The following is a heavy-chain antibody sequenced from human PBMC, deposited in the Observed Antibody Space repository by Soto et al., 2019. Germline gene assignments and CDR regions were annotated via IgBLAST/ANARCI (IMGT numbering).Heavy chain of an antibody. J-gene: IGHJ6*02. CDR1: GYSFTSYW. V-gene: IGHV5-10-1*01. Sequence: PGESLKISCKGSGYSFTSYWISWVRQMPGKGLEWMGRIDPSDSYTSYSPSFQGHVTISADKSISTAYLQWSSLKASDTAMYYCASLYCSGGSCHSYYYYGMDVWGQGTTVTVSS. D-gene: IGHD2-15*01. CDR2: IDPSDSYT. CDR3: ASLYCSGGSCHSYYYYGMDV.